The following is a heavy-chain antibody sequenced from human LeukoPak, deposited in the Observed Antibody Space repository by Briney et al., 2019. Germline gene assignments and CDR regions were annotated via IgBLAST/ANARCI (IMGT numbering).Heavy chain of an antibody. CDR1: GMIVRNNY. CDR3: ARTGGGNSGPFDY. D-gene: IGHD4-23*01. CDR2: IYNGGSI. J-gene: IGHJ4*02. Sequence: GGSLRLSCVASGMIVRNNYMTWVRQAPGKELEWVSVIYNGGSIYYGDSVKGRFTISADNSRNMVYLQMNGLRAEDTAVYYCARTGGGNSGPFDYWGQGTLVTVS. V-gene: IGHV3-53*01.